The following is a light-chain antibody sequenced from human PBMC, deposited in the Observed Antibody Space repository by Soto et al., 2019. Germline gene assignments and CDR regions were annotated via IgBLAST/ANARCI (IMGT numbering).Light chain of an antibody. J-gene: IGLJ3*02. CDR2: EVY. Sequence: QSALTQPPSASGSPGQSVTISCTGTFNDVGGYNYVSWYQQHPGKAPKVIIYEVYKRPSGVPDRFSGSKSGKTASLTVSGLQADDEADYYCSSYVGNNNLVFGGGTMLTVL. V-gene: IGLV2-8*01. CDR1: FNDVGGYNY. CDR3: SSYVGNNNLV.